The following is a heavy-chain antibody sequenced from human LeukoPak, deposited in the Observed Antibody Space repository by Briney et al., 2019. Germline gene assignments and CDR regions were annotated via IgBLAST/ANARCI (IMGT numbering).Heavy chain of an antibody. D-gene: IGHD2-2*01. CDR1: GFTFSTFW. V-gene: IGHV3-7*03. CDR2: IKQDGSEK. CDR3: ARLYCSSISCYYGY. J-gene: IGHJ4*02. Sequence: GGSLRLSCVASGFTFSTFWMTWVRQAPGKGLEWVANIKQDGSEKYYVDSVKGRFTISRDNAKNSLYLQMNSLRAEDTAVYYCARLYCSSISCYYGYWGQGTLVTVSS.